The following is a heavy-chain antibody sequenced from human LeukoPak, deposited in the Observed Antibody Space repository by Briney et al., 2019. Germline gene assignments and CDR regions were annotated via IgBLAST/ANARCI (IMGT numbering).Heavy chain of an antibody. CDR3: AKVLAPIYDSSGYYYRFDY. J-gene: IGHJ4*02. D-gene: IGHD3-22*01. CDR2: ISGSGGST. Sequence: GGSLRLSCAASGFTFSSYAMSWVRQAPGKGLEWVSAISGSGGSTYYADSVKGRFTISRDNSKNTLYLQMNSLRAEDTAVYYCAKVLAPIYDSSGYYYRFDYWGQGTLVTVSS. CDR1: GFTFSSYA. V-gene: IGHV3-23*01.